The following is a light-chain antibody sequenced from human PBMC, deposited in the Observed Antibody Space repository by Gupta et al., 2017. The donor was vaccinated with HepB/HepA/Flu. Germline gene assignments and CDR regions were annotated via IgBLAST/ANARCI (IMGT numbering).Light chain of an antibody. CDR1: SNNVGNQG. Sequence: QAGLTQPPSVSKGLRQTATLPCTGNSNNVGNQGAAWLQQHQGHPPKLLSYKNNNRPSGISERFSASRSGNTASLTITGLQPEDEADYDCSAWDSSLSAQVFGGGTKLTVL. CDR2: KNN. V-gene: IGLV10-54*04. CDR3: SAWDSSLSAQV. J-gene: IGLJ2*01.